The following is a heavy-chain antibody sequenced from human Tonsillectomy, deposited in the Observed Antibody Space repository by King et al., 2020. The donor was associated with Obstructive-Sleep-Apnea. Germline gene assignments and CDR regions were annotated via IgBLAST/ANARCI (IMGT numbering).Heavy chain of an antibody. Sequence: VQLVESGAEVKKPGASVKVSCKASGYILTSYFMHWVRQAPGQGLEWMGVINPSGGTTSYAQKFRDRVTITRDTSTSTVYMELSSLRSEDTAVYYCARVVPAAMDFDYWGQGTLVTVSS. CDR2: INPSGGTT. CDR1: GYILTSYF. J-gene: IGHJ4*02. CDR3: ARVVPAAMDFDY. D-gene: IGHD2-2*01. V-gene: IGHV1-46*01.